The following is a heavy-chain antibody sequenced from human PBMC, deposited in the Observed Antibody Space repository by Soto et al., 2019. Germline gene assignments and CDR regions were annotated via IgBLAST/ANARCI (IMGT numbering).Heavy chain of an antibody. D-gene: IGHD1-26*01. J-gene: IGHJ4*02. V-gene: IGHV3-23*01. CDR1: GFAFSNCA. CDR2: ITASGTGT. CDR3: ALISEWELLDY. Sequence: GGSLRLSCLASGFAFSNCAISWVRQAPGKGLEWVSSITASGTGTYYADSVRRRFTISRDNSKNPLYLHMNSLRADDTAVYFCALISEWELLDYWGQGTLVTVSS.